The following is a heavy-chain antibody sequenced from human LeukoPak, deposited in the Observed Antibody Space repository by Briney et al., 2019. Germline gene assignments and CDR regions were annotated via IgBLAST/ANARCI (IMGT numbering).Heavy chain of an antibody. D-gene: IGHD2-15*01. V-gene: IGHV4-59*01. CDR2: IYYSGST. CDR1: SGSISSYY. J-gene: IGHJ4*02. Sequence: PSETLSLTCTVSSGSISSYYWSWVRQPPGKRLEWIGYIYYSGSTNYNPSLKSRVTISTDTSKNQFSLKLSSVTAADTAVYYCARSLFGGYSHAFDYWGQGTLVTVSS. CDR3: ARSLFGGYSHAFDY.